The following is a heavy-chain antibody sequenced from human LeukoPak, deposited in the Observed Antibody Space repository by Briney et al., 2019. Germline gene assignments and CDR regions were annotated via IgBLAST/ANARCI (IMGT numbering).Heavy chain of an antibody. CDR2: SHYSGST. V-gene: IGHV4-59*01. Sequence: SETLSLTCTVSGGSISSYYWSWIRQPPGKGLEWIAYSHYSGSTEYNPSLKSRVSVSIDTSKNQLSLKLSSVTAADTAVYYCGRNNNLVGSTNNDAFDIWGQGTMVTVSS. J-gene: IGHJ3*02. D-gene: IGHD1-26*01. CDR3: GRNNNLVGSTNNDAFDI. CDR1: GGSISSYY.